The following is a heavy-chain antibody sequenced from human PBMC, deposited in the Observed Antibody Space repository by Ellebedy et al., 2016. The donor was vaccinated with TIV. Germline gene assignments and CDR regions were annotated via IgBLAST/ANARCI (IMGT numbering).Heavy chain of an antibody. V-gene: IGHV3-23*01. D-gene: IGHD6-6*01. J-gene: IGHJ4*02. CDR3: AKYRIYSRSTGGGDY. CDR1: GFTFSSYA. Sequence: PGGSLRLSCAASGFTFSSYAMSWVRQDPGKGLEWVSTISGSGDRTYYADSVKGRFTISRDKSKNTLYLEMNSLRAEDTALYYCAKYRIYSRSTGGGDYWGQGTLVTVSS. CDR2: ISGSGDRT.